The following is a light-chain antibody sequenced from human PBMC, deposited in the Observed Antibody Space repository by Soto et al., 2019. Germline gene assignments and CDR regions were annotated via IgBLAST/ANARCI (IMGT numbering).Light chain of an antibody. CDR2: AAS. CDR1: QSITNF. CDR3: QQSYSTPWT. J-gene: IGKJ1*01. Sequence: DIPMTQSPSSLSASVGDRVIITCRASQSITNFLSWYQQKPGKAPNLLIYAASSLQSGVPSRFSGSASGTDFTLTISSLQPADFATYYCQQSYSTPWTFGQGTKVEIK. V-gene: IGKV1-39*01.